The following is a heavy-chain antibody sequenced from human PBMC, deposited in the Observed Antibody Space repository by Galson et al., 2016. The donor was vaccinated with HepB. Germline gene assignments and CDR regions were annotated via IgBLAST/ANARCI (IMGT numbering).Heavy chain of an antibody. CDR3: ARMIGGIQLWLGNFDY. CDR2: ISVGDDST. V-gene: IGHV3-23*01. Sequence: SLRLSCAASGFTFSTHGMNWVRQAPGKGLEWVSAISVGDDSTSYADSVKGRFTISRDNSKNRMSLQMDSLRVEDTAVYFCARMIGGIQLWLGNFDYWGQGALVTVSS. D-gene: IGHD5-18*01. J-gene: IGHJ4*02. CDR1: GFTFSTHG.